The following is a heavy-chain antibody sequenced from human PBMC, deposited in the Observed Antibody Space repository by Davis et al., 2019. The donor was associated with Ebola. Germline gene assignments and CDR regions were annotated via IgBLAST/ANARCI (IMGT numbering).Heavy chain of an antibody. J-gene: IGHJ4*02. CDR1: GNSFTSYW. CDR3: ARQGTTSWDS. V-gene: IGHV5-51*01. CDR2: IYTGDSDT. Sequence: GESLKISCKGSGNSFTSYWIGWVRQKPGKGLEWMGIIYTGDSDTRYSPSFRGQVTISADKSIRTAYLQWSSLKASDTATYYCARQGTTSWDSWGQGTLVTVSS. D-gene: IGHD2-2*01.